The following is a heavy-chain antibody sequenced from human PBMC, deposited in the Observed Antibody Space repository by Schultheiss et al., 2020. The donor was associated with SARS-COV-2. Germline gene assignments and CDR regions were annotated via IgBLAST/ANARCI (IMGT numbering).Heavy chain of an antibody. D-gene: IGHD3-3*01. Sequence: SETLSLTCAVYGGSFSGYYWSWIRQPPGKGLEWIGYIYYSGSTNYNPSLKSRVTISVDTSKNQFSLKLSSVTAADTAVYYCARRYNFGVAYYFDYWGQGTLVTVFS. CDR2: IYYSGST. CDR1: GGSFSGYY. V-gene: IGHV4-59*08. J-gene: IGHJ4*02. CDR3: ARRYNFGVAYYFDY.